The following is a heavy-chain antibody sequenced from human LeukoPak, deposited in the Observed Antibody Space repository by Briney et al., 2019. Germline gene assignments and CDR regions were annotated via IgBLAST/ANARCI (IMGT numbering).Heavy chain of an antibody. CDR1: GFTLSTNA. Sequence: GGSLRLSCLTSGFTLSTNAMSWVRQAPGKGLEWISGISGSGASTYYADSVKGRFTISRDDSRNSLYLQMNSLRAEDTAVYYCARVTPNYYDSSGYSFDYWGQGTLVTVSS. J-gene: IGHJ4*02. CDR3: ARVTPNYYDSSGYSFDY. CDR2: ISGSGAST. V-gene: IGHV3-23*01. D-gene: IGHD3-22*01.